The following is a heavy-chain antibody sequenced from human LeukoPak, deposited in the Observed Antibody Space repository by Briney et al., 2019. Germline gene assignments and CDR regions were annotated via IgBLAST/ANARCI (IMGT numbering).Heavy chain of an antibody. CDR1: GFTFSSYG. J-gene: IGHJ4*02. CDR2: ISGSGGST. V-gene: IGHV3-23*01. D-gene: IGHD3-10*01. Sequence: GGSLRLSCAASGFTFSSYGMSWVRQAPGKGLEWVSAISGSGGSTYYADSVKGRFTISRDNSKNTLYLQMNSLRAEDTAVYYCAKNLRGLWFGELLFWGQGTLVTVSS. CDR3: AKNLRGLWFGELLF.